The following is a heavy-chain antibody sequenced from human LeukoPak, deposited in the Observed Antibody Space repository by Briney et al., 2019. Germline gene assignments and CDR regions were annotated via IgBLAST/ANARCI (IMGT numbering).Heavy chain of an antibody. CDR1: GYTFSNYG. V-gene: IGHV1-18*01. D-gene: IGHD4-17*01. J-gene: IGHJ6*02. CDR3: ARESERADYGDYYYYGMDV. Sequence: VKVSCEASGYTFSNYGIAWVRQAPGQGLEWLGWISPYNGSTNHAQKLQGRVTMTTDTSTTTAYMELRNLTSDDSAVYFCARESERADYGDYYYYGMDVWGQGTTVTVSS. CDR2: ISPYNGST.